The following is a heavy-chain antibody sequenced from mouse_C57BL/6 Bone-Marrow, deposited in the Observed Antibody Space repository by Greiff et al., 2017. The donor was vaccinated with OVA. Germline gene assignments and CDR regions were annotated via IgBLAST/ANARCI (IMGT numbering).Heavy chain of an antibody. CDR1: GYAFTNYL. D-gene: IGHD2-10*02. CDR3: ARSRGVWPLDY. J-gene: IGHJ2*01. V-gene: IGHV1-54*01. Sequence: VKLQQSGAELVRPGTSVKVSCKASGYAFTNYLIEWVKQRPGQGLEWIGVINPGSGGTNYNEKFKGKATLTADKSSSTAYMQLSSLTSEDSAVYFCARSRGVWPLDYWGQGTTLTVSS. CDR2: INPGSGGT.